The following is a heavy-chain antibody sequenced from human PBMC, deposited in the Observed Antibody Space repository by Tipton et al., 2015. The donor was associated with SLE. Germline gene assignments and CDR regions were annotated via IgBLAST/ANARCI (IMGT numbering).Heavy chain of an antibody. CDR1: GFSFDDYA. CDR3: VRVGTPDYYMDV. CDR2: IGWDSAYI. J-gene: IGHJ6*03. Sequence: SLRFSCAASGFSFDDYAMHWVRQAPGKGLEWVAGIGWDSAYIAYEDSVEGRFTISRDNAKKSLYLQMDSLRPDDTAFYYCVRVGTPDYYMDVWGKGTRVTVSS. D-gene: IGHD7-27*01. V-gene: IGHV3-9*01.